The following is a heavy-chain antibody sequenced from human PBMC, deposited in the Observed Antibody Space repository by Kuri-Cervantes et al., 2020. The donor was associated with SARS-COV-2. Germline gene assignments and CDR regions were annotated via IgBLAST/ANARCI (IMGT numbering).Heavy chain of an antibody. V-gene: IGHV1-2*02. J-gene: IGHJ6*02. CDR3: ARDGSPVRWAGSGVLTDYGMDV. Sequence: ASVKVSCKASGYTFTGYYMHWVRQAPGQGLEWMGWISPNSGGTNYAQKFQGRVTMTRDTSISTAYMELSRLRSDDTAVYYCARDGSPVRWAGSGVLTDYGMDVWGQGTTVTVSS. CDR1: GYTFTGYY. D-gene: IGHD3-10*01. CDR2: ISPNSGGT.